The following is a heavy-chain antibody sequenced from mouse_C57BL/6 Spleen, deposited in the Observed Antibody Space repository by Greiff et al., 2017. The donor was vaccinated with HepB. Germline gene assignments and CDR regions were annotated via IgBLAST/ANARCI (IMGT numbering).Heavy chain of an antibody. CDR1: GYSFTDYN. CDR2: INPIYGTT. CDR3: ARSSNYSYAMDY. J-gene: IGHJ4*01. D-gene: IGHD2-5*01. Sequence: VQLKESGPELVKPGASVKISCKASGYSFTDYNMNWVKQSNGKSLEWIGVINPIYGTTSYNQKFKGKATLTVDQSSSTAYMQLNSLTSEDSAVYYCARSSNYSYAMDYWGQGTSVTVSS. V-gene: IGHV1-39*01.